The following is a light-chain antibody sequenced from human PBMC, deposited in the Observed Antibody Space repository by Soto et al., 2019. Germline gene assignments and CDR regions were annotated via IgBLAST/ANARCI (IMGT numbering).Light chain of an antibody. CDR2: GAS. CDR3: QQFNAYPLT. V-gene: IGKV1-9*01. Sequence: DIQLTQSPSFLSASVGDRVTISCRASQGVSDYLAWYQQKPGKAPKLLIYGASTLQSGVPSRFSGSASGTEITLTISSLQPEDFATYFCQQFNAYPLTFGGGTKLEIK. CDR1: QGVSDY. J-gene: IGKJ4*01.